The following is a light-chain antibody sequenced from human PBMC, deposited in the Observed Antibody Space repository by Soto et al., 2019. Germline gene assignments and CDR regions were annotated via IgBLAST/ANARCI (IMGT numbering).Light chain of an antibody. V-gene: IGLV2-8*01. CDR1: SSDVGGYQY. Sequence: QSVLTQPPSASGSPGQSVTSSCTGTSSDVGGYQYVSWYQQYPGKAPKLMIYAVNKRPSGVPDRFSGSRSGNTASLTVSGLQAEDEADYYCSSYAGSNNYVFGTGTKVTVL. CDR3: SSYAGSNNYV. CDR2: AVN. J-gene: IGLJ1*01.